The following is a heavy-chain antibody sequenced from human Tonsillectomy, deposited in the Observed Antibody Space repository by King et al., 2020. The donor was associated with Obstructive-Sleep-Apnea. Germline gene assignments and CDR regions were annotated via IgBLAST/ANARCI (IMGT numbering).Heavy chain of an antibody. CDR1: GYTFTTNG. Sequence: QLVQSGAEMRKPGASVKVSCKASGYTFTTNGITWVRQAPGQGLEWMGWISAHNGYTDYAQKLQGRVTMTTDTSTSTAYMELRSLRSDDTAVYYCARLRRLVAGGSSLDYWGQGSSLDSWGQGTLVTVSS. J-gene: IGHJ4*02. CDR3: ARLRRLVAGGSSLDYWGQGSSLDS. V-gene: IGHV1-18*01. D-gene: IGHD3/OR15-3a*01. CDR2: ISAHNGYT.